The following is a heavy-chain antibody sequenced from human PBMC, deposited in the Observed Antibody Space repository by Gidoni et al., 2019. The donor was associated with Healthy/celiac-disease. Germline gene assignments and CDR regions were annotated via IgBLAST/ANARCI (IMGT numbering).Heavy chain of an antibody. Sequence: QLQLQESGSGLVKPPQTLSLTCAVSGGSISSGGYSWSWIRQPPGKGLEWIGYIYHSGSTYYNPSLKSRVTISVDRSKNQFSLKLSSVTAADTAVYYCARGLRDDYGDYLSAFDIWGQGTMVTVSS. CDR2: IYHSGST. V-gene: IGHV4-30-2*01. CDR1: GGSISSGGYS. CDR3: ARGLRDDYGDYLSAFDI. D-gene: IGHD4-17*01. J-gene: IGHJ3*02.